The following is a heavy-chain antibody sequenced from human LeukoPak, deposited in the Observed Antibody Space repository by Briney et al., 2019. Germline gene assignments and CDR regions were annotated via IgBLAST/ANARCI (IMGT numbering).Heavy chain of an antibody. CDR2: INSSVSII. D-gene: IGHD2-2*01. CDR1: GFTFSSYE. J-gene: IGHJ5*02. Sequence: GGSLRLSCAASGFTFSSYEMNWVRHAPGKGLEWVSYINSSVSIIYYADSVKGRFTISRDTAKNSLYLLMYRPRAEDTAVYYCARGGDIVVVPAAMQGAYNWFDPWGQGTLVTVSS. CDR3: ARGGDIVVVPAAMQGAYNWFDP. V-gene: IGHV3-48*03.